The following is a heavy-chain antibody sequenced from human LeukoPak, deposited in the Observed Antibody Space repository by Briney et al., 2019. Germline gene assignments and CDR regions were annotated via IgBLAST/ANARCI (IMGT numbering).Heavy chain of an antibody. Sequence: GGSLRLSCAASGFTFSSYAMHWVRQAPEKGREYVSAISSNGGSTYYADSVKGRFTISRDNSKNTLYLQMGSLRAEDMAVYYCAREGQLERRGAFDIWGQGTMVTVSS. CDR2: ISSNGGST. D-gene: IGHD1-1*01. CDR3: AREGQLERRGAFDI. V-gene: IGHV3-64*02. CDR1: GFTFSSYA. J-gene: IGHJ3*02.